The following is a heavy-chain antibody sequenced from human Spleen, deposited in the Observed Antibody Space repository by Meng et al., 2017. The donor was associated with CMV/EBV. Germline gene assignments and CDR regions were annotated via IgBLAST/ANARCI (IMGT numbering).Heavy chain of an antibody. J-gene: IGHJ4*02. CDR1: GGSFSGYY. D-gene: IGHD6-13*01. V-gene: IGHV4-34*01. Sequence: LSLPCAVYGGSFSGYYWSWIRQPPGKGLEWIGEIKHSGSTNYNPSLKSRVTISVDTSKNQFSLKLSSVTAADTAVYYCARVWIAGSDYWGQGTLVTVSS. CDR3: ARVWIAGSDY. CDR2: IKHSGST.